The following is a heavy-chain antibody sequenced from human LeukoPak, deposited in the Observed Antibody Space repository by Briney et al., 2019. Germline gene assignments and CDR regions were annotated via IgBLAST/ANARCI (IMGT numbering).Heavy chain of an antibody. D-gene: IGHD5-18*01. CDR1: GYTFTGYY. J-gene: IGHJ6*03. CDR2: INPNSGGT. V-gene: IGHV1-2*02. Sequence: GASVKVSCKASGYTFTGYYMHWVRRAPGQGLEWMGWINPNSGGTNYAQKFQGRVTMTRDTSISTAYMELSRLRSDDTAVYYCARDSVDTAMVIKDYYYMDVWGKGTTVTVSS. CDR3: ARDSVDTAMVIKDYYYMDV.